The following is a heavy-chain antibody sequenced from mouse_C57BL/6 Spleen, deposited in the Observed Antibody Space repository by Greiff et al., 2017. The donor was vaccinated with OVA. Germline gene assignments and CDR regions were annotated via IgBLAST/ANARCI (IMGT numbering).Heavy chain of an antibody. CDR2: ILPGSGST. J-gene: IGHJ4*01. V-gene: IGHV1-9*01. CDR1: GYTFTGYW. D-gene: IGHD1-1*01. Sequence: VQLQESGAELMKPGASVKLSCTATGYTFTGYWIAWVKQRPGHGLEWIGEILPGSGSTNYTEKFKGKATLTADTSSNTAYMQLSSLTTEDSAIYYCARDYGSAMDYWGQGTSVTVSS. CDR3: ARDYGSAMDY.